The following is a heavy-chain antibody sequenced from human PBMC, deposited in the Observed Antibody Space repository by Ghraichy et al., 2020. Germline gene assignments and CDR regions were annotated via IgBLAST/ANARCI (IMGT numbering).Heavy chain of an antibody. CDR3: AKDMGMSPLGPIMDV. CDR1: GFTFDDYT. CDR2: ISWDGGST. V-gene: IGHV3-43*01. D-gene: IGHD1-26*01. Sequence: GGSLRLSCAASGFTFDDYTMHWVRQAPGKGLEWVSLISWDGGSTYYADSVKGRFTISRDNSKNSLYLQMNSLRTEDTALYYCAKDMGMSPLGPIMDVWGQGTTVTVSS. J-gene: IGHJ6*02.